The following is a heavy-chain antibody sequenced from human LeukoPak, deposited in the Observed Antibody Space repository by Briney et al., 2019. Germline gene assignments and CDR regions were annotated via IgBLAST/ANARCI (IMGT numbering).Heavy chain of an antibody. CDR1: GFGLSTSY. Sequence: PGGSLRLSCAASGFGLSTSYMAWVRQTPGKGLEWVSVIYTGDAIYYADTVKGRFTISRDNPKNTVYLQMNSLRTEDTAVYYCTRRRYHLLLERYYYFYTDVWGKGTTVTVSS. J-gene: IGHJ6*03. CDR3: TRRRYHLLLERYYYFYTDV. CDR2: IYTGDAI. D-gene: IGHD2-21*01. V-gene: IGHV3-53*01.